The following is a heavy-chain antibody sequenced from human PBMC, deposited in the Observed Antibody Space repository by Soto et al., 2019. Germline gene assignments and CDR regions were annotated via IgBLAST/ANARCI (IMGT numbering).Heavy chain of an antibody. J-gene: IGHJ6*03. Sequence: ALRLSCAASGFTFSNYWIHWVRQAPGKGLVWVSVIWYDGSNKYYADSVKGRFTISRDNSKNTLYLQMNSLRAEDTAVYYCARDNYDFWSGYSSEYYYYYMDVWGKGTTVTVSS. V-gene: IGHV3-33*08. D-gene: IGHD3-3*01. CDR2: IWYDGSNK. CDR1: GFTFSNYW. CDR3: ARDNYDFWSGYSSEYYYYYMDV.